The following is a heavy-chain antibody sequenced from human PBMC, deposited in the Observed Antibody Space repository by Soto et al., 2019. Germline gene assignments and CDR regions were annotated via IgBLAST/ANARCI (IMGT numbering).Heavy chain of an antibody. J-gene: IGHJ4*02. Sequence: QVQLQQWGAGLVKPSETLSLSCAVYGQSFSGHSWAWIRQPPGQGLEWIGEINESGSTYYTPSLKSRVTISTDTSKNQFSLKLTSVSAADTAAYFCARGSGIVALPGELEDVNYDYWGQGTLVNVSS. CDR2: INESGST. V-gene: IGHV4-34*01. CDR1: GQSFSGHS. CDR3: ARGSGIVALPGELEDVNYDY. D-gene: IGHD1-1*01.